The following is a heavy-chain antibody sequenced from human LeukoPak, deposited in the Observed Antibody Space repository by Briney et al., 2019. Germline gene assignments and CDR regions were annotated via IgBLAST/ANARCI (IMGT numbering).Heavy chain of an antibody. D-gene: IGHD3-10*01. Sequence: KPSETLSLTCTVSGGSISSYYWSWIRQPPGKGLEWIGYIYYSGSTNYNPSLKSRVTISVDTSKNQFSLKLSSVTAADTAVYYCARDHGIRQLLWFGELEVWFDPWGQGTLVTVSS. CDR2: IYYSGST. J-gene: IGHJ5*02. CDR3: ARDHGIRQLLWFGELEVWFDP. CDR1: GGSISSYY. V-gene: IGHV4-59*12.